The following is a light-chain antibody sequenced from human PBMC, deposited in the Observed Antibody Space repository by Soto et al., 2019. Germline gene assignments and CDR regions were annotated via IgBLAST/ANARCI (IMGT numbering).Light chain of an antibody. Sequence: QSVLTQPPSVSGAPGQRVTISCTGSSSDIGAGYDVHWYQQLPGTAPKLLIYGNNNRPSGVPDRFSGSKSGTSASLAITGLQAEDEADYYCQSYDTSMTGSYVFGNGTKVTV. CDR1: SSDIGAGYD. CDR2: GNN. J-gene: IGLJ1*01. CDR3: QSYDTSMTGSYV. V-gene: IGLV1-40*01.